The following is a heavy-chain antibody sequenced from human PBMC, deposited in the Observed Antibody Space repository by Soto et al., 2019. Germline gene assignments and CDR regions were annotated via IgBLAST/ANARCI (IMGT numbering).Heavy chain of an antibody. CDR3: TGEVASGY. D-gene: IGHD2-8*02. J-gene: IGHJ4*02. CDR1: GFTVITYG. Sequence: QVQLVESGGGVVQPGRSLRLSCAVSGFTVITYGMHWVGQAQGKGLEWVAVISRDGGTKYYADSVKGRFTISRDNSRNTLFLEMNSLRGDDMAVYYCTGEVASGYWGQGTLVTVSS. V-gene: IGHV3-30*03. CDR2: ISRDGGTK.